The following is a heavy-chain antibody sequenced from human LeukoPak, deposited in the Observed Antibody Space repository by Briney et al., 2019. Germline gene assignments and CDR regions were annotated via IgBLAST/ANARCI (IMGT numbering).Heavy chain of an antibody. J-gene: IGHJ4*02. D-gene: IGHD3/OR15-3a*01. CDR2: IKSVTDGGTT. CDR3: TWPGRTFDY. V-gene: IGHV3-15*01. CDR1: GFTFSNAW. Sequence: KPGGSLRLSCAASGFTFSNAWMSWVRQAPGKGLEWVGRIKSVTDGGTTDYAAPVKGRFTITRDDSNNILHLQMSSLKTEDTAVYYCTWPGRTFDYWGQGTLVTVSS.